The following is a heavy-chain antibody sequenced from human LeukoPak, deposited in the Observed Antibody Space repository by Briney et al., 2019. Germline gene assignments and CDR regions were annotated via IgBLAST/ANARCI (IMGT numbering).Heavy chain of an antibody. D-gene: IGHD2-15*01. J-gene: IGHJ4*02. CDR2: INPSGGST. CDR3: ARGGGYCSGGSCRRFDY. CDR1: GYTFTSYY. V-gene: IGHV1-46*01. Sequence: ASVKVSCKASGYTFTSYYMHWVRQAPGQGLEWMGIINPSGGSTSYAQKFQGRVTMTRDMSTSTVYMELSSLRYEDTAVYYCARGGGYCSGGSCRRFDYWGQGTLVTVSS.